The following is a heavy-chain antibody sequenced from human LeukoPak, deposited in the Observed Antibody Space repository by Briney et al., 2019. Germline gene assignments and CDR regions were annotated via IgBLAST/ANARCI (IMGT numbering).Heavy chain of an antibody. Sequence: SGPTLVKPTQTLTLTCTFSGFSLSTSGVGVGWIRQPPGKALEWLALIYWDDDKRYSPSLKSRLTITKDTSKNQVVLTMTNMDPVDTATYYCAHTRKGRGGSCYYFDYWGQGTLVTVSS. CDR3: AHTRKGRGGSCYYFDY. J-gene: IGHJ4*02. CDR2: IYWDDDK. V-gene: IGHV2-5*02. D-gene: IGHD2-15*01. CDR1: GFSLSTSGVG.